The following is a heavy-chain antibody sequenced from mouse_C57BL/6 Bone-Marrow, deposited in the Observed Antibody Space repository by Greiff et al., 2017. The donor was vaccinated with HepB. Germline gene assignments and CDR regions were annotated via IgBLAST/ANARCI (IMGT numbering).Heavy chain of an antibody. CDR2: INPNNGGT. D-gene: IGHD2-14*01. CDR3: ARKRDDDY. V-gene: IGHV1-26*01. Sequence: EVQLQQSGPELVKPGASVKISCKASGYTFTDYYMNWVKQSHGKSLEWIGDINPNNGGTSYNQKFKGKATLTVDKSSSTAYMELRSLTSEDSAVYYCARKRDDDYWGQGTTLTVSS. CDR1: GYTFTDYY. J-gene: IGHJ2*01.